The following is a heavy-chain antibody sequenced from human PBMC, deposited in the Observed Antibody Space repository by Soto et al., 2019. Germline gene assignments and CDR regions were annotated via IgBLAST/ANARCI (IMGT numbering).Heavy chain of an antibody. Sequence: QVQLVQSGGEVKKPGASVEVSCKASGYTFINYGITWVRQAPGQGLEWLAWINAYIAKTENAQKVQGRVTMTADTSTSKASLDLMSLTYDVTAVYYCARGDGETLDYWGQGTVVTVSS. D-gene: IGHD2-21*01. CDR3: ARGDGETLDY. V-gene: IGHV1-18*01. CDR1: GYTFINYG. CDR2: INAYIAKT. J-gene: IGHJ4*02.